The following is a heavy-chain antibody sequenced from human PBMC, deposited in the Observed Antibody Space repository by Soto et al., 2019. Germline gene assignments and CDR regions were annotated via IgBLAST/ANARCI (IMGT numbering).Heavy chain of an antibody. Sequence: GGSLRLSCAASGFTFSSYAMSWVRQAPGEGLEWVSAISGSGGSTYYADSVKGRFTISRDNSKNTLYLQMNSLRAEDTAVYYCAKDRYCSGGSCYGDLDYWGQGTLVTVSS. CDR1: GFTFSSYA. J-gene: IGHJ4*02. D-gene: IGHD2-15*01. V-gene: IGHV3-23*01. CDR2: ISGSGGST. CDR3: AKDRYCSGGSCYGDLDY.